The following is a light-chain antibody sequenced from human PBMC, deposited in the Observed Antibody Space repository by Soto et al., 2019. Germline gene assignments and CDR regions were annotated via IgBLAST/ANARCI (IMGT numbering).Light chain of an antibody. CDR1: SSDVGGYNY. V-gene: IGLV2-14*01. CDR3: SSYTSTTTLVV. Sequence: QSALTQPASVSGSPGQSITISCTGTSSDVGGYNYVSWYQQHAGKAPKLMIYEVSSRPSGVSNRFSGSRSGNTASLTISGLQSEDEADYFCSSYTSTTTLVVFGGGTKVTVL. J-gene: IGLJ3*02. CDR2: EVS.